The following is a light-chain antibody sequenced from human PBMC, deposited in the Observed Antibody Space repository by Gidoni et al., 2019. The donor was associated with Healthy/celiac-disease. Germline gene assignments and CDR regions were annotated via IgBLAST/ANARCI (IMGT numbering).Light chain of an antibody. CDR1: QSVSSY. J-gene: IGKJ4*01. CDR2: DAS. Sequence: EIVLTQSPATLSLSPGEIATLSCRASQSVSSYLAWYQQKPGQAPRLLIYDASNRATGIPARFSGSGSGTDFTLTISSLEPEDFAVYYCQQRSNWPPLTFGGGTKVKIK. CDR3: QQRSNWPPLT. V-gene: IGKV3-11*01.